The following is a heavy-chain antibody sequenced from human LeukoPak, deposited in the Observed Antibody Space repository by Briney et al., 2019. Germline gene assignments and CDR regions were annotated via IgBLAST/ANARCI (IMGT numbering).Heavy chain of an antibody. D-gene: IGHD6-19*01. J-gene: IGHJ4*02. CDR1: GGSISSSSYY. V-gene: IGHV4-39*01. CDR3: ARHAGDSSLYYFDY. CDR2: IYYSGST. Sequence: SETLSLTCTVSGGSISSSSYYWGWIRQPPGKGLEWIASIYYSGSTYYNPSLKSRVTISVDTSKNQFPLKLSSVTAADTAVYYCARHAGDSSLYYFDYWGQGTLVTVSS.